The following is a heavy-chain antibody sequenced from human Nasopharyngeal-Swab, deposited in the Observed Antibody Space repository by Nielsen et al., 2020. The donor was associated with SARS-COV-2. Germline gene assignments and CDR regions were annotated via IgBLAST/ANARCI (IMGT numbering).Heavy chain of an antibody. Sequence: SETLSLTCTVSGGSISSSSYYWGWIRQPPGKGLEWIGSIYYSGSTYYNPSLKSRVTISVDTSKNQFSLKLSSVTAADTAVYYCARAADAAMDAFDIWGQGTMVTVSS. CDR3: ARAADAAMDAFDI. V-gene: IGHV4-39*01. CDR2: IYYSGST. CDR1: GGSISSSSYY. D-gene: IGHD5-18*01. J-gene: IGHJ3*02.